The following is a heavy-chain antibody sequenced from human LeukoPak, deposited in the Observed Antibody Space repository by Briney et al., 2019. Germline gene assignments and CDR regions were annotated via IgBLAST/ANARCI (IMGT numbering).Heavy chain of an antibody. CDR3: ARALHYYGSGLDY. CDR1: GFTFRSYS. D-gene: IGHD3-10*01. J-gene: IGHJ4*02. V-gene: IGHV3-21*01. CDR2: IRSSSSYI. Sequence: PGGSLRLSCVASGFTFRSYSMNWVRQAPGKGLEWVSSIRSSSSYISYADSVKGRFTISRDNAKNSLYLQMNSLRAEDTAVYYCARALHYYGSGLDYWGQGTLVTVSS.